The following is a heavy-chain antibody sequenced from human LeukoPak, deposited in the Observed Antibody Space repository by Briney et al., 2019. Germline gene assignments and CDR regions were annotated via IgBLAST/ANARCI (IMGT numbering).Heavy chain of an antibody. CDR3: ARDRGDCRGGSCYFDH. CDR1: RFTFSSYG. CDR2: ISTSGGST. V-gene: IGHV3-23*01. Sequence: GGSLRLSCAASRFTFSSYGMSWVRQTPGKGLEWVSAISTSGGSTYYADSVKGRFTISRDNSKNTLWLQMSSLRAEDTAVYFCARDRGDCRGGSCYFDHWGQGTLVTVSS. D-gene: IGHD2-15*01. J-gene: IGHJ4*02.